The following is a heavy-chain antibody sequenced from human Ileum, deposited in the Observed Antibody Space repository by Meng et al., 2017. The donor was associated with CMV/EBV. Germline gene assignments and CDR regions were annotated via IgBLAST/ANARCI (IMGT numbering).Heavy chain of an antibody. CDR1: GFSLTTTW. D-gene: IGHD2-15*01. CDR3: VARYCSSGVSYSYGMDV. J-gene: IGHJ6*02. Sequence: GGSLRLSCAASGFSLTTTWMTWVRQAPGKGLEWLGRIKTETDYAAPVKRRFFISRDDSKNTVFLQMNSLKAEDTAVYYCVARYCSSGVSYSYGMDVWGQGNTV. CDR2: IKTET. V-gene: IGHV3-15*05.